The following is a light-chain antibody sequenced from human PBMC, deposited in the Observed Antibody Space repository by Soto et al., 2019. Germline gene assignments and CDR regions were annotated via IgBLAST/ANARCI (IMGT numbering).Light chain of an antibody. Sequence: DIVMAQSPLSLPVTPGEPASISCRSSQSLLHSNGYNYLDWYLQKPGQSPQVLIHLGSNRASGVPDRLSGSGSGTDFTLKISRVEAEDVGVYYCMQPLPSWTFGQGTKVDIK. V-gene: IGKV2-28*01. CDR3: MQPLPSWT. CDR2: LGS. J-gene: IGKJ1*01. CDR1: QSLLHSNGYNY.